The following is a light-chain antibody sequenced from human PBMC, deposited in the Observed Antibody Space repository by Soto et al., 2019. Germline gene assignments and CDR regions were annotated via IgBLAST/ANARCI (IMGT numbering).Light chain of an antibody. CDR3: AVWDDGLNGPGML. J-gene: IGLJ3*02. CDR1: SSNIGTHY. V-gene: IGLV1-47*02. CDR2: ANN. Sequence: QAVVIQPPSLSGTPGQRITISCSGSSSNIGTHYVYWYQQVSGSAPKVVIHANNQRPSGVPDRFSGSKSGTSATLAISGLQSEHEAEYYCAVWDDGLNGPGMLFGGRTKLTVL.